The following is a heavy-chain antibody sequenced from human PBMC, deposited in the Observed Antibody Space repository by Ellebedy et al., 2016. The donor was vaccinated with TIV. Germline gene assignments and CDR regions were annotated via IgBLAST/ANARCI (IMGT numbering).Heavy chain of an antibody. D-gene: IGHD6-13*01. V-gene: IGHV3-23*01. J-gene: IGHJ4*02. Sequence: GESLKISCAASGFTFSRHWMHWNRQAPGKGREWVSVISNSGDTTYADSVRGRFTISRDNSINTLYLQMNSLRADDTAIYYCAKLTGISSWYAEYWGQGTLVTVSS. CDR3: AKLTGISSWYAEY. CDR2: ISNSGDTT. CDR1: GFTFSRHW.